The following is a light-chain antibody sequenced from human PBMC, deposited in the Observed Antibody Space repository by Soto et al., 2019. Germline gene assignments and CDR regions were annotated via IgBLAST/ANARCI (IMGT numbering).Light chain of an antibody. CDR1: HNINNL. V-gene: IGKV1-5*03. Sequence: DIQMTQSPSTLSASVGDRVTIDCRASHNINNLLAWYQQKPGEAPKLLIFRASNLYSGVPPRFSGSGSGTHVPLSINGVQPYDFATYYCQQYNNYEWTFGQATKVEVK. CDR2: RAS. J-gene: IGKJ1*01. CDR3: QQYNNYEWT.